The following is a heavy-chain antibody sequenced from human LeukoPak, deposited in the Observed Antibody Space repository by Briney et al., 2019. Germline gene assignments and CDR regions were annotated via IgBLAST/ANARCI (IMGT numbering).Heavy chain of an antibody. Sequence: GGSLRLSCAASRFTFSSYAMHWVRQAPGKGLEWVAVISYDGSNEYYADSVKGRFTISRDNSKNTLYLHMNSLRAEDTAVYYCAKDMDARGYYDSSGYYSDAFDIWGQGTMVTVSS. D-gene: IGHD3-22*01. CDR3: AKDMDARGYYDSSGYYSDAFDI. CDR1: RFTFSSYA. V-gene: IGHV3-30*04. J-gene: IGHJ3*02. CDR2: ISYDGSNE.